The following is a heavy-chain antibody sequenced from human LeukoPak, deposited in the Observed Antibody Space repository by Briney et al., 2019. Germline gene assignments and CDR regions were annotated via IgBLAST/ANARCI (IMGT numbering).Heavy chain of an antibody. V-gene: IGHV3-21*01. Sequence: GGSLRLSCAASGFTFNIYTMNWVRQSPGKGLEWVSSISSTSSNIYYAVSVKGRFTISRDNAKNSLYLQMNSLRAEDTAVYYCARVAGYCDSTSNCYSDYWGQGTLVTVSS. CDR1: GFTFNIYT. D-gene: IGHD2-2*01. CDR3: ARVAGYCDSTSNCYSDY. CDR2: ISSTSSNI. J-gene: IGHJ4*02.